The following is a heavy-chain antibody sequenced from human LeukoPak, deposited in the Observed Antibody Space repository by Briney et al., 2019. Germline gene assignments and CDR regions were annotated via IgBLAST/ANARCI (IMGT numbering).Heavy chain of an antibody. V-gene: IGHV3-53*01. Sequence: PGGSLRLSCAASGSTVSSNYMSWVRQAPGKGLEWVSVIYSGGSTYYADSVKGRFTISRDNSKNTLYLQMNSLRAEDTAVYYCARGCSSTSCYLGGYYYMDVWGKGTTVTVSS. D-gene: IGHD2-2*01. CDR3: ARGCSSTSCYLGGYYYMDV. CDR2: IYSGGST. J-gene: IGHJ6*03. CDR1: GSTVSSNY.